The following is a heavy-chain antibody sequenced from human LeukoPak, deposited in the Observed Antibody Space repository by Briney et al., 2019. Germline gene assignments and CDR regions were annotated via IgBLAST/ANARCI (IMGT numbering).Heavy chain of an antibody. V-gene: IGHV3-66*01. D-gene: IGHD2-21*01. Sequence: GGSLRLSCAASGFTVSSNYMSWVRQAPGKGLEWVSFIYSGGITYYADSVKGRFTISRDNSKNTLYLQMNSLRAGDTAVYYCARDRAKVIATLMEWGQGTLVTVSS. CDR1: GFTVSSNY. CDR2: IYSGGIT. J-gene: IGHJ4*02. CDR3: ARDRAKVIATLME.